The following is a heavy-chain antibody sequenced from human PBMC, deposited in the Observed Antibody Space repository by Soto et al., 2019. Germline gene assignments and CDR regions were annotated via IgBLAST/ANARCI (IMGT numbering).Heavy chain of an antibody. Sequence: QLQLQESGPGLVKPSETLSLTCTVSGGSISSRGYYWGWIRQPPGKGLEWIGTIYYSGSTYYNPSLTSRVTISVDTYKNQFSLKLSSVTAADTAVYYCATSNWFDPWGQGTLVTVSS. CDR3: ATSNWFDP. J-gene: IGHJ5*02. CDR1: GGSISSRGYY. V-gene: IGHV4-39*01. CDR2: IYYSGST.